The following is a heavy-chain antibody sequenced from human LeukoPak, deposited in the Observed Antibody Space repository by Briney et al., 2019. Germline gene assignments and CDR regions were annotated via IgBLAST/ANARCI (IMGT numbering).Heavy chain of an antibody. CDR1: GFIFSSYG. J-gene: IGHJ4*02. D-gene: IGHD3-22*01. Sequence: PGGSLRLSCAASGFIFSSYGMHWVRQAPGKGLEWAAFIRYDGSNKYYADSVKGRFTISRDNSKNTLYLQMNSLRAVDTAVYYCAKDPTHYRVWDYYETIGLSYWGQGTLVTVSS. V-gene: IGHV3-30*02. CDR3: AKDPTHYRVWDYYETIGLSY. CDR2: IRYDGSNK.